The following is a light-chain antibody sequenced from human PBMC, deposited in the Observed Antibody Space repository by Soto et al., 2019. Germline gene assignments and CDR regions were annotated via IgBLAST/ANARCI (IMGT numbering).Light chain of an antibody. CDR1: SSDVGGYNY. Sequence: QSALTQPASVSGSPGQSITIPCTGTSSDVGGYNYVSWYQQHPGQAPKLIIYDVSNRPSGVSNRFSGSKSGNTASLTISGPQAEDEADYYCSSYTSSSTPNVFGTGTKLTVL. V-gene: IGLV2-14*01. CDR2: DVS. J-gene: IGLJ1*01. CDR3: SSYTSSSTPNV.